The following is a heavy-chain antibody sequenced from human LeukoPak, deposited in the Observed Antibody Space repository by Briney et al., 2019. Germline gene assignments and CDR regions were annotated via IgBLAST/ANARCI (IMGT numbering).Heavy chain of an antibody. J-gene: IGHJ4*02. D-gene: IGHD2-2*01. CDR3: ARYCTSPNCAFEY. Sequence: PGGSLRLSCAASGFTFNNYAMNWVRQGPGEGLEWVSAISGTGGSTYYADSVKGRFTISRDNSKNTLYLQMNGLRAEDTAIYYCARYCTSPNCAFEYWGQGTLVTVSS. CDR2: ISGTGGST. CDR1: GFTFNNYA. V-gene: IGHV3-23*01.